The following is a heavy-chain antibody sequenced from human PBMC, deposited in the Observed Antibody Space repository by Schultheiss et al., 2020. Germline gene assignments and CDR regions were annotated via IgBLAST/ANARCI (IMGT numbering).Heavy chain of an antibody. CDR2: INHSGST. V-gene: IGHV4-34*01. D-gene: IGHD6-19*01. CDR1: GGSFSGYY. Sequence: SETLSLTCAVYGGSFSGYYWSWIRQPPGKGLEWIGEINHSGSTNYNPSLKSRVTISVDTSKNQFSLKLSSVTAADTAVYYCARGEIAVAGNTFGYWGQGTLVTVSS. J-gene: IGHJ4*02. CDR3: ARGEIAVAGNTFGY.